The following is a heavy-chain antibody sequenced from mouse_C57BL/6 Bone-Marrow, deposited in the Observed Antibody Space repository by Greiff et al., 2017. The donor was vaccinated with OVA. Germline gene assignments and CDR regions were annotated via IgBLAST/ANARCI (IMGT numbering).Heavy chain of an antibody. Sequence: QVQLQQSGAELVKPGASVKLSCKASGYTFTSYWMQWVKQRPGQGLEWIGEIDPSDSYTNYNQKFKGKATLTVDTSSSTAYMQLSSLTSEDSAVYYCAREGSTTVVASDYWGQGTTLTVSS. D-gene: IGHD1-1*01. CDR2: IDPSDSYT. J-gene: IGHJ2*01. V-gene: IGHV1-50*01. CDR3: AREGSTTVVASDY. CDR1: GYTFTSYW.